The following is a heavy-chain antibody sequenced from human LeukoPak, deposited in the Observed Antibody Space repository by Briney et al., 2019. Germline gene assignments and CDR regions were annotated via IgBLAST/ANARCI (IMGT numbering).Heavy chain of an antibody. V-gene: IGHV3-33*01. CDR1: GFTFSTYG. D-gene: IGHD1-26*01. CDR3: ARGGYSGTYFFDY. CDR2: VWYDGTNI. Sequence: PGRSLTLSCAASGFTFSTYGMHWVRQAPGKGLEWVAVVWYDGTNIHYVDCVKGRFTIYRENTKNTLYLQMNSLTAEDTAVYYCARGGYSGTYFFDYWGQGTPVTVSS. J-gene: IGHJ4*02.